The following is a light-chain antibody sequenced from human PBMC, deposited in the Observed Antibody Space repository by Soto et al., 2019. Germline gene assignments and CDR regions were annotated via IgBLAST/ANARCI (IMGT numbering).Light chain of an antibody. V-gene: IGKV3-20*01. CDR3: LYYDTSRT. J-gene: IGKJ1*01. CDR1: QDVASTY. CDR2: GAS. Sequence: IVLTQSPDTPSLSPGERATLSCRASQDVASTYLAWYQQKPGQAPRLLIYGASGRAAGVAERFSGSGSGTQFTLTISRLEPEDFAVYYCLYYDTSRTFAQGTRVEI.